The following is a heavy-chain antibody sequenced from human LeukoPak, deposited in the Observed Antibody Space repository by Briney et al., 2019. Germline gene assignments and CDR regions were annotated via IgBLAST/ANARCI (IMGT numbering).Heavy chain of an antibody. V-gene: IGHV1-18*01. J-gene: IGHJ4*02. CDR2: ISAYNGNT. CDR1: GYTFTSYG. D-gene: IGHD1-7*01. Sequence: ASVKVSCKASGYTFTSYGISWVRQAPGQGLEWMGWISAYNGNTNYAQKLQGRVTMTTDTSTSTAYMELRSLRSDDTAVYYCARLELPYAEFKAGYYFDYWGQGTLVTVSS. CDR3: ARLELPYAEFKAGYYFDY.